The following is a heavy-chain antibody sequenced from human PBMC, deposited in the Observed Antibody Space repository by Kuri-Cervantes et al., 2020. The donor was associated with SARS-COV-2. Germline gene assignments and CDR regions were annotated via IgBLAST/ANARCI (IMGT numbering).Heavy chain of an antibody. CDR2: IGTAGDT. Sequence: GESLKISCAASGFTFSGHWMHWVRRATGKGLEWVSAIGTAGDTYYSGSVKGRFTISRENAKNSLYLQMNSLRAGDTAVYYCAGQLLYYYDSSGYPDAFDIWGQGTMVTVSS. D-gene: IGHD3-22*01. V-gene: IGHV3-13*04. CDR3: AGQLLYYYDSSGYPDAFDI. J-gene: IGHJ3*02. CDR1: GFTFSGHW.